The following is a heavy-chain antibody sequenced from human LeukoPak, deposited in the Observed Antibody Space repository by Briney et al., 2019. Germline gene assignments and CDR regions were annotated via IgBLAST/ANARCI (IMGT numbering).Heavy chain of an antibody. CDR1: GGSISSYY. V-gene: IGHV4-59*01. CDR3: ARQKLWFGESKAFDI. D-gene: IGHD3-10*01. J-gene: IGHJ3*02. Sequence: SETLSLTCTVSGGSISSYYWSWIRQPPGKGLEWIGYIYYSGSTNYNPSLKSRVTISVDTSKNQFSLKLSSVTAADTAVYYCARQKLWFGESKAFDIWGQGTMVTVSS. CDR2: IYYSGST.